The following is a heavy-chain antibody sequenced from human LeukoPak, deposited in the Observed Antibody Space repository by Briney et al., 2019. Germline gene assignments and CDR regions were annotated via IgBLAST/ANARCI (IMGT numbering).Heavy chain of an antibody. CDR3: ARGPPSDIVVVPADPYYYYGMDV. Sequence: GASVKVSCKASGGTFSSYAISWVRQAPGQGLERMGGIIPIFGTANYAQRFQGRVTITADESTSTAYMELRSLRSDDTAVYYCARGPPSDIVVVPADPYYYYGMDVWGQGTTVTVSS. CDR1: GGTFSSYA. D-gene: IGHD2-2*01. V-gene: IGHV1-69*13. CDR2: IIPIFGTA. J-gene: IGHJ6*02.